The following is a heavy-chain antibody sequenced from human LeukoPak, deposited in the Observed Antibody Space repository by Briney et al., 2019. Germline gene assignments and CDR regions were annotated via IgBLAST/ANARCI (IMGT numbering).Heavy chain of an antibody. J-gene: IGHJ6*02. CDR1: GGTFSSYA. V-gene: IGHV1-69*04. CDR3: ARDQEYSSSWYGYYYYYGMDV. Sequence: ASVKVSCKASGGTFSSYAISWVRQAPGQGLEWMGRIIPILGIANYAQKFQGRVTITADKSTSTAYMELSSLRSEDTAVYYCARDQEYSSSWYGYYYYYGMDVWGQGTTVTVSS. CDR2: IIPILGIA. D-gene: IGHD6-13*01.